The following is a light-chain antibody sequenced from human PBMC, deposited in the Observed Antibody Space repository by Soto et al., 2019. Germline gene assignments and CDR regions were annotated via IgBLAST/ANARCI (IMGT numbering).Light chain of an antibody. V-gene: IGLV2-18*02. CDR2: EVS. CDR3: SPYTSSILYV. CDR1: SSDVGSYNR. Sequence: QSALTQPPSVSGSPGQSVTISCTGTSSDVGSYNRVSWYQQPPGTAPKLMIYEVSNRPSGVPDRFSGSKSGNTASLTISGLQAEDEADYYCSPYTSSILYVFGTGTKVTVL. J-gene: IGLJ1*01.